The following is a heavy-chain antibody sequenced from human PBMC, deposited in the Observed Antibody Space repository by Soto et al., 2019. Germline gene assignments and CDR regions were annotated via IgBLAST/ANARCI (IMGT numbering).Heavy chain of an antibody. CDR2: IYYSGST. J-gene: IGHJ5*02. D-gene: IGHD3-3*01. Sequence: SDTLSLTCTVSGGSISSYYWSWIRQPPGKGLEWIGYIYYSGSTNYNPSLKSRVTISVDTSKNQFSLKLSSVTAADTAVYYCAAGHSSYYDFWSGYFNWFDPWGQGTLVTVSS. V-gene: IGHV4-59*07. CDR3: AAGHSSYYDFWSGYFNWFDP. CDR1: GGSISSYY.